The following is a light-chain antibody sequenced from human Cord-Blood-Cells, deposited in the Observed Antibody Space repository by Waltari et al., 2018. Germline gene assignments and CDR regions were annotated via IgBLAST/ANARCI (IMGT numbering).Light chain of an antibody. J-gene: IGLJ1*01. CDR2: DVS. CDR1: SSDVGGYTS. V-gene: IGLV2-14*01. CDR3: SSYTSSSTYV. Sequence: QSALTQPASVSGSPGQSTTISCPGTSSDVGGYTSVSWYQQHPGKAPKLMIYDVSNRPSGVSNRFSGSKSGNTASLTISGLQAEDEADYYCSSYTSSSTYVFGTGTKVTVL.